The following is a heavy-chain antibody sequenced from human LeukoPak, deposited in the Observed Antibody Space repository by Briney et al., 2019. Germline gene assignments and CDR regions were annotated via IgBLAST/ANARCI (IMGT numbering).Heavy chain of an antibody. CDR2: ISSSGSTI. D-gene: IGHD6-25*01. V-gene: IGHV3-48*03. CDR1: GFTFSSYE. Sequence: GGSLRLSCAASGFTFSSYEMNWVRQAPGKGLEWVSYISSSGSTIYYADSVKGRFTISRDNAKNSLYLQMNSLRAEDTALYFCAKISSSAESNFDYWGQGTLLTVSS. CDR3: AKISSSAESNFDY. J-gene: IGHJ4*02.